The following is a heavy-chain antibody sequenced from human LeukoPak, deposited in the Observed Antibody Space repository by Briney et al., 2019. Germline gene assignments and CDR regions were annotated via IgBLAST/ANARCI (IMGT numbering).Heavy chain of an antibody. V-gene: IGHV3-64*04. D-gene: IGHD4-17*01. CDR1: GFTFSSYA. Sequence: GGSLRLSCAASGFTFSSYAMHWVRQAPGKGLEYVSAISSNGGSTYYADSVKGRFTISRDNSKNTLYLQMNSLRAEDTAVYYCAKGTTVTYYYYYGMDVWGQGTTVTVSS. CDR2: ISSNGGST. CDR3: AKGTTVTYYYYYGMDV. J-gene: IGHJ6*02.